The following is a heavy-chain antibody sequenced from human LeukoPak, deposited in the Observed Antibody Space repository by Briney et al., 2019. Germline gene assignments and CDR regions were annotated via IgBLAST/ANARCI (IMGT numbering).Heavy chain of an antibody. Sequence: SVKVSCKASGGTFSSYAISWVRQAPGQGLEWMGGIIPIFGTANYAQKFQGRVTITADESTSTAYMELSSLRSEDTAVYYCATIQSSTSLEYFDCWGQGTLVTVSS. D-gene: IGHD2-2*01. V-gene: IGHV1-69*13. J-gene: IGHJ4*02. CDR2: IIPIFGTA. CDR3: ATIQSSTSLEYFDC. CDR1: GGTFSSYA.